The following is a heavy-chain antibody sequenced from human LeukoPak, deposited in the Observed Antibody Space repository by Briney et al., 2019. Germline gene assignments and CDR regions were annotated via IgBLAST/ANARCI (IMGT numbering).Heavy chain of an antibody. D-gene: IGHD3-3*02. CDR3: ARAPSGTAFGPGDY. CDR2: ISPNTGDT. CDR1: GYTFTSYG. J-gene: IGHJ4*02. V-gene: IGHV1-18*01. Sequence: RASVKVSCKAFGYTFTSYGISWVRQAPGQGLEWMGWISPNTGDTVSAQKLQDRVTMTTDTSTSTAFMELRSLRFDDTAVYFCARAPSGTAFGPGDYWGQGTLVTVSS.